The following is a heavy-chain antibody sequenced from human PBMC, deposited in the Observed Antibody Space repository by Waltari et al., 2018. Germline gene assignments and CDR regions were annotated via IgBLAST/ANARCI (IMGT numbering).Heavy chain of an antibody. V-gene: IGHV1-3*01. CDR1: GYTFTSYA. Sequence: QVQLVQSGAEVKKPGASVKVSCKASGYTFTSYAMHWVRQAPGQRLEWMGWINAGNGNTKYSQKFQGRVTITRDTSASTAYMELSSLRSEDTAVYYCARVSPYVDAFDIRGQGTMVTVSS. D-gene: IGHD3-16*01. CDR2: INAGNGNT. J-gene: IGHJ3*02. CDR3: ARVSPYVDAFDI.